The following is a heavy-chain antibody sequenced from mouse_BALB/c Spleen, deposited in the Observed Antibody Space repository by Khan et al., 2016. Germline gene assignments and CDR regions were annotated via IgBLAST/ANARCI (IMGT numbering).Heavy chain of an antibody. CDR2: ISYSGIT. D-gene: IGHD1-1*01. Sequence: EVQLQESGPGLVKPSQSLSLTCTVTSYSITSDYAWNWIRQFPGNKLEWMGYISYSGITSYNPSLKSRISITRDTSKNQFFLQLNSVTAEDTATYNGARGRSYFFDFWGQGTTLTVSS. J-gene: IGHJ2*01. V-gene: IGHV3-2*02. CDR3: ARGRSYFFDF. CDR1: SYSITSDYA.